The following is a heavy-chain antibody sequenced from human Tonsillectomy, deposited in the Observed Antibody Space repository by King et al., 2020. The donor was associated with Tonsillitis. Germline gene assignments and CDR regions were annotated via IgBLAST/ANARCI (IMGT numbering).Heavy chain of an antibody. CDR1: GFTFSSYD. D-gene: IGHD6-19*01. J-gene: IGHJ3*02. CDR3: ARQYSSGWNDAFDI. V-gene: IGHV3-13*01. Sequence: VQLVEFGGGLVQPGGSLRLSCAASGFTFSSYDMHWVRQATGKGLEWVSAIGTAGDTYYPGSVKGRFTISRENAKNSLYLQMNSLRAGDTAVYYCARQYSSGWNDAFDIWGQGTMVTVSS. CDR2: IGTAGDT.